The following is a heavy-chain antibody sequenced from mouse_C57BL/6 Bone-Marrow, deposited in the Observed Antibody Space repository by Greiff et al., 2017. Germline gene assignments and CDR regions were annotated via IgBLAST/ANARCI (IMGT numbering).Heavy chain of an antibody. CDR3: ARPPYYYVSEWFAY. D-gene: IGHD1-1*01. CDR1: GYTFTGYW. Sequence: QVQLQQSGAELMKPGASVKLSCKATGYTFTGYWIEWVKQRPGHGLEWIGEIFPGSGSTNYNEKFKGKAPLTADQSSTTAYMQLSSLTTEDSAIYDFARPPYYYVSEWFAYWGQGTLVTVSA. V-gene: IGHV1-9*01. J-gene: IGHJ3*01. CDR2: IFPGSGST.